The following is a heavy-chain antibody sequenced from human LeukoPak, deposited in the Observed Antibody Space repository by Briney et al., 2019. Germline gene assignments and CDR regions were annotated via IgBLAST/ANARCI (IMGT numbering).Heavy chain of an antibody. D-gene: IGHD3-22*01. CDR3: ARDMPWDMYYDISNFDF. V-gene: IGHV1-46*01. J-gene: IGHJ4*02. Sequence: ASVKVSCKASGYTFTSHYIHWVRQAPGQGLEWMGIINPGGGTTGYAQKFQGRVTVTRDMSTSIVYMELNSLRSEDTASYYCARDMPWDMYYDISNFDFWGQGSLVTVSS. CDR2: INPGGGTT. CDR1: GYTFTSHY.